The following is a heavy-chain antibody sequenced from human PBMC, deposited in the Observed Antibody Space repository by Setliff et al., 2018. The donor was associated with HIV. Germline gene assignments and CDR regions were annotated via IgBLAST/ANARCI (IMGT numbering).Heavy chain of an antibody. CDR3: ASARIPTGGTSTSLDF. CDR1: GFIFSSYA. D-gene: IGHD1-1*01. J-gene: IGHJ4*02. CDR2: ISNSGGNT. V-gene: IGHV3-23*01. Sequence: PGGSLRLSCAASGFIFSSYAMSWLRQAPGKGLEWVSAISNSGGNTYYADSVKGRFTISRDDSKNTVFLQLDTLRREDTAVYYCASARIPTGGTSTSLDFWGQGALVTVSS.